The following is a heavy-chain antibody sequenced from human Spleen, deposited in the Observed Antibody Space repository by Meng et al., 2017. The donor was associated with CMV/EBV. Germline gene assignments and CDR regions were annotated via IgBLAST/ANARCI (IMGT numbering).Heavy chain of an antibody. CDR1: GFAFDDYG. Sequence: GESLKISCAASGFAFDDYGMSWVRQAPGKGLEWVSCISSSGSTIYYADSVKGRFTISRDNAQSSLYLQMNSLRAEDTAVYYCARLGLAVAGSPGMDVWGQGTAVTVSS. V-gene: IGHV3-48*04. D-gene: IGHD6-13*01. CDR3: ARLGLAVAGSPGMDV. CDR2: ISSSGSTI. J-gene: IGHJ6*02.